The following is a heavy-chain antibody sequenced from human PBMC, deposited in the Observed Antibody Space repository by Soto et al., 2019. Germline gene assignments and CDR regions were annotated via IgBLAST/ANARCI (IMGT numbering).Heavy chain of an antibody. CDR2: IYYSGST. CDR1: GGSISSYY. D-gene: IGHD4-17*01. V-gene: IGHV4-59*01. CDR3: AGRKNDYGDYGALDY. Sequence: QVQLQESGPGLVKPSETLSLTCTVSGGSISSYYWSWIRQPPGKGLEWIGYIYYSGSTNYNPSLKSRVTISVDTSKNQCSLKLSSVTAADTAVYYCAGRKNDYGDYGALDYWGQGTLVTVSS. J-gene: IGHJ4*02.